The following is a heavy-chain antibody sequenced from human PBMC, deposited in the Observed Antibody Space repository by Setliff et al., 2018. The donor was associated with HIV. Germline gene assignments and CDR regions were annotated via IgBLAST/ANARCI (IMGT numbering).Heavy chain of an antibody. J-gene: IGHJ1*01. Sequence: GGSLRLSCAASGFRFMSYAMHWVRQAPGKGLQWVAVTSYDGDDNYYADSLKGRFTISRDNSKNTLYLQLNSLRTDDTAVYYCAREDFGEYFQHWGQGTLVTVSS. CDR2: TSYDGDDN. CDR1: GFRFMSYA. V-gene: IGHV3-30*17. D-gene: IGHD3-10*01. CDR3: AREDFGEYFQH.